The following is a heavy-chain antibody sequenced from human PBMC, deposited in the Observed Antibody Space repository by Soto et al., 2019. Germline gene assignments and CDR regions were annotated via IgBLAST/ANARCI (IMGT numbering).Heavy chain of an antibody. CDR1: GGSISSSSYY. J-gene: IGHJ6*02. V-gene: IGHV4-39*01. Sequence: SETLSLTCTVSGGSISSSSYYWGWIRQPPGKGLEWIGSIYYSGSTYYNPSLKSRVTISVDTSKNQFSLKLSSVTAADTAVYYCARHSGLRTYYYYGMDVWGQGTTLTVSS. D-gene: IGHD4-17*01. CDR2: IYYSGST. CDR3: ARHSGLRTYYYYGMDV.